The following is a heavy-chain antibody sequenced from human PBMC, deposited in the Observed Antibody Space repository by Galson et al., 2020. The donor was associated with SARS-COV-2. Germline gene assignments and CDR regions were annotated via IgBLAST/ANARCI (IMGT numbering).Heavy chain of an antibody. CDR3: ARGGGLYCSSTRCYLTWFDP. CDR1: GYTFTGYY. CDR2: INPNSGGT. J-gene: IGHJ5*02. Sequence: GESLKISCKASGYTFTGYYMHWVRQAPGQGLEWMGWINPNSGGTNYAQKFQGWVTMTRDTSISTAYMELSRLRSDDTAVYYCARGGGLYCSSTRCYLTWFDPWGQGTLVTVSS. D-gene: IGHD2-2*01. V-gene: IGHV1-2*04.